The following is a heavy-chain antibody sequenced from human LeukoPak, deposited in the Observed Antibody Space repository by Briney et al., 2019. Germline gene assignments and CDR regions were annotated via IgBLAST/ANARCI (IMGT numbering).Heavy chain of an antibody. J-gene: IGHJ4*02. CDR3: VKDFWPARDGGGYYSPFEY. CDR1: GFTFSNYA. Sequence: PGGPLRLSCAASGFTFSNYAMNWVRQAPGKGLEWVSGISANGDTTYYVDSVRGRFTISRDNSKNSVFLQMNSLRDADTAVYYCVKDFWPARDGGGYYSPFEYWGEGTLVTVSS. D-gene: IGHD3-22*01. CDR2: ISANGDTT. V-gene: IGHV3-23*01.